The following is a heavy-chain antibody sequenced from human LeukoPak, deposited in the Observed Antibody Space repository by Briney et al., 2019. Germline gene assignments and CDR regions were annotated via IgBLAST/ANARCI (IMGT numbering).Heavy chain of an antibody. Sequence: SVKVSCKASGGTFSSYAISWVRQAPGQGLEWMGRIIPILGIANYAQKFQGRVTITADKSTSTAYVELSSLRSEDTAVYYCATEYNRSEVNWFDPSGQGTLVTVSS. D-gene: IGHD1-1*01. CDR1: GGTFSSYA. J-gene: IGHJ5*02. CDR3: ATEYNRSEVNWFDP. V-gene: IGHV1-69*04. CDR2: IIPILGIA.